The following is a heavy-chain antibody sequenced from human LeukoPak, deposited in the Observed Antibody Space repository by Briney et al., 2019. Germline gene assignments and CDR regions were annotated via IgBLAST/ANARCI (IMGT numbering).Heavy chain of an antibody. J-gene: IGHJ4*02. V-gene: IGHV1-2*02. Sequence: EASVKVSCKASGYTFTGYYMHWVRQAPGQGLEWMGWINPNSGGTNYAQKFQGRVTMTRDTSISTAYMELSRPRSDDTAVYYCARDKYDSSGYYYSYYFDYWGQGTLVTVSS. CDR1: GYTFTGYY. D-gene: IGHD3-22*01. CDR2: INPNSGGT. CDR3: ARDKYDSSGYYYSYYFDY.